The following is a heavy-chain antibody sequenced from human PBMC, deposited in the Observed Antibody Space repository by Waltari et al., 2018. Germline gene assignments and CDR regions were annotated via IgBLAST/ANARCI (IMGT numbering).Heavy chain of an antibody. J-gene: IGHJ5*02. D-gene: IGHD2-15*01. CDR1: GYTFTSYD. Sequence: QVQLVQSGAEVKKPGASVKVSCKASGYTFTSYDINWVRQATGQGLEWMGWMNPNSGNTGYAQKFQGRVTITRNTSISTAYMELSSLRSEDTAVYYCARGNLYCSGGSCYWDWFDPWGQGTLVTVSS. CDR2: MNPNSGNT. CDR3: ARGNLYCSGGSCYWDWFDP. V-gene: IGHV1-8*03.